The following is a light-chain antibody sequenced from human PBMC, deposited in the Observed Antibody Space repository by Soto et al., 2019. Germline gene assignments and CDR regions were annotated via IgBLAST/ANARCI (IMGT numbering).Light chain of an antibody. V-gene: IGKV1-39*01. CDR2: AAS. CDR3: QQSYSTPWT. Sequence: EIQMTQSPSSLSASVRDRVTITCRASHNTRGYLNWYQQKPGKAPKLLIYAASNLQSGIPSRFSGSGSETDFTLTISSLQPEDFATYYCQQSYSTPWTFGQGTKVDIK. J-gene: IGKJ1*01. CDR1: HNTRGY.